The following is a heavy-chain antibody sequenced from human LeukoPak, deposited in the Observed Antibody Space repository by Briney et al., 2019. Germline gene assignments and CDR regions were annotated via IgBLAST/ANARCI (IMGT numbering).Heavy chain of an antibody. CDR3: ARDESGYFDS. J-gene: IGHJ4*02. V-gene: IGHV3-33*01. CDR1: GFTFSTYG. Sequence: SGGSLRLSCVASGFTFSTYGMHWVRQAPGNGLEWVANIWYDGSNKYYGDSVKGRFTISRDNAKNTLFLQMNSLRAEDTAVYYCARDESGYFDSWGQGTLVTVST. CDR2: IWYDGSNK.